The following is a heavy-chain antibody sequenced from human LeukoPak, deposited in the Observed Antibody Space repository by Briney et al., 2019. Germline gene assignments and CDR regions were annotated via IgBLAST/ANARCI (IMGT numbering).Heavy chain of an antibody. CDR3: ARVRSAAAGPLDY. J-gene: IGHJ4*02. Sequence: AGGSLRLSCAASGFTFSSYWMSWVRQAPGKGLEWVANIKQDGREKYYVDSVKGRFTISRDNAKKSLYLQMNRLRADDTAVYHCARVRSAAAGPLDYWGQGTLVTVSS. CDR2: IKQDGREK. D-gene: IGHD6-13*01. CDR1: GFTFSSYW. V-gene: IGHV3-7*01.